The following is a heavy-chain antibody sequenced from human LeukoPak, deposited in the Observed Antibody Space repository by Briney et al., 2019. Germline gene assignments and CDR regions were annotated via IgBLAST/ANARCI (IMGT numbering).Heavy chain of an antibody. Sequence: SETLSLTCTVSGGSISSYYWSWIRQPPGKGLEWIGYIYYSGSTNYKPSLKSRVTISVDTSKNQFSLKLSSVTAADTAVYYCARFLESGSSWYSGIVYWGQGTLVTVSS. CDR1: GGSISSYY. V-gene: IGHV4-59*08. CDR3: ARFLESGSSWYSGIVY. J-gene: IGHJ4*02. D-gene: IGHD6-13*01. CDR2: IYYSGST.